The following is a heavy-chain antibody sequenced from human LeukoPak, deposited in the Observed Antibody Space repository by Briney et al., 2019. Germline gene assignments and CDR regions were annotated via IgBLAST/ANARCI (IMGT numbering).Heavy chain of an antibody. CDR3: ARVPYDSSGYYYFDY. CDR1: GYTFTSYG. CDR2: ISAYNSNT. J-gene: IGHJ4*02. Sequence: ASVKVSCKASGYTFTSYGISWVRQAPGQGLEWMGWISAYNSNTNYAQKLQGRVTMTTDTSTSTAYMELRSLRSDDTAVYYCARVPYDSSGYYYFDYWGQGTLVTVSS. D-gene: IGHD3-22*01. V-gene: IGHV1-18*01.